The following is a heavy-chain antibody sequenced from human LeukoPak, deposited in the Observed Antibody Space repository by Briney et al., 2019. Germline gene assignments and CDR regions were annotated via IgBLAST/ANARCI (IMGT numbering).Heavy chain of an antibody. J-gene: IGHJ4*02. V-gene: IGHV3-74*01. CDR2: INSDGSST. CDR3: AREYYSDSSGSDY. D-gene: IGHD3-22*01. Sequence: PGGSLRLSCAASGFTFSSYWMDWVRQAPGKGLVWVSRINSDGSSTIYADSVKGRFTISRDNAKNTLYLQMNSLRAGDTAVYYCAREYYSDSSGSDYWGQGTLVTVSS. CDR1: GFTFSSYW.